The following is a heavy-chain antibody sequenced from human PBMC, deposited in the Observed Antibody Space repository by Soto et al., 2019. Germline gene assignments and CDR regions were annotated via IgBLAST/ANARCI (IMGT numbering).Heavy chain of an antibody. CDR2: INPKSAGT. V-gene: IGHV1-2*02. J-gene: IGHJ6*02. D-gene: IGHD2-2*01. Sequence: QVQLVQSGAEVKKPGASVKVSCKASGYTFTDHYIHWVRQAPGQGLEWMGWINPKSAGTKYAQKFRGRVTMTRVSSISTAYVELSSLTSDDTALYYCAKDPNFVVVPAATGGMDVWGQGTTVTVSS. CDR1: GYTFTDHY. CDR3: AKDPNFVVVPAATGGMDV.